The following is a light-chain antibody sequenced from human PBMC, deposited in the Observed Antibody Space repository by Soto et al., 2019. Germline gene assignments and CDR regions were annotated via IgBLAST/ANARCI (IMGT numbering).Light chain of an antibody. J-gene: IGLJ1*01. Sequence: QLVLTQPPSASGSPGQSVAISCTGTSSDVGGYDYVSWYQQYPGKAPKVIIYEVNKRPSGVPDRFSGSKSGYTASLTISGLQAEDEADYYCNSHTSSGFRVFGTGTKLTVL. CDR1: SSDVGGYDY. V-gene: IGLV2-8*01. CDR2: EVN. CDR3: NSHTSSGFRV.